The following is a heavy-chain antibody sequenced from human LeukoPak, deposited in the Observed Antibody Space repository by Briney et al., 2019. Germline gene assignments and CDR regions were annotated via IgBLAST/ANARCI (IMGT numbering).Heavy chain of an antibody. CDR1: AFTFSNYA. CDR2: ISGSGEST. CDR3: AKDGGPSSSGSQFFNY. D-gene: IGHD1-26*01. J-gene: IGHJ4*02. V-gene: IGHV3-23*01. Sequence: GGSLRLSCVASAFTFSNYAMSWVRQAPGKGLEWVSVISGSGESTYYADSVKGRFTISRDNSKNTLYLQMNSLRVEDTAVYYCAKDGGPSSSGSQFFNYWGQGALVTVSS.